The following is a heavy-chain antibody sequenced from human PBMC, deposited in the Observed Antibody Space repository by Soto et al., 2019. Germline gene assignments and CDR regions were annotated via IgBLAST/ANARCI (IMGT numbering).Heavy chain of an antibody. J-gene: IGHJ6*02. CDR1: GYTFTSYY. V-gene: IGHV1-46*01. CDR2: INPSGGST. D-gene: IGHD2-2*01. Sequence: GASVKVSCKASGYTFTSYYMHWVRQAPGQGLEWMGIINPSGGSTSYAQKFQGRVTMTRDTSTSTVYMELSSLRSEDTAVYYCARDQDIVAVPADIGYYYYGMDVWGQGTTVTVSS. CDR3: ARDQDIVAVPADIGYYYYGMDV.